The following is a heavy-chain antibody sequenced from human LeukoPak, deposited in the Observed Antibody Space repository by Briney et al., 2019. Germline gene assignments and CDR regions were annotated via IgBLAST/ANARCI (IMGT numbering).Heavy chain of an antibody. CDR1: GYIFTNYG. V-gene: IGHV1-18*01. Sequence: ASVKVSCKTSGYIFTNYGIMWVRQAPGQGLEWMGWISTHNGDTTYAQKFQDRLTMTSDTTTTTAYMELRGLRSGDTALYYCARSSDKWGQGTLVTVSS. J-gene: IGHJ4*02. CDR3: ARSSDK. D-gene: IGHD3-22*01. CDR2: ISTHNGDT.